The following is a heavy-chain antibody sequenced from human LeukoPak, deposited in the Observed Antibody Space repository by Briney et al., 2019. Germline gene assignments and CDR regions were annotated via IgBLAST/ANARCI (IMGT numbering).Heavy chain of an antibody. V-gene: IGHV3-53*01. CDR1: GFTVSSNY. D-gene: IGHD5-24*01. Sequence: GGSLRLSCAASGFTVSSNYMTWVRQAPGQGLEWASVIYFGGTTYYADSVKGRFTISRDNSKNTLYLQMNSLRAEDTAVYYCARETEMANLDYWGQGTLVTVSS. CDR2: IYFGGTT. J-gene: IGHJ4*02. CDR3: ARETEMANLDY.